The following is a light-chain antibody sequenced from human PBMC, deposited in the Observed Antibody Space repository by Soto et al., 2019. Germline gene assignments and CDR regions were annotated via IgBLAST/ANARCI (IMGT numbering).Light chain of an antibody. J-gene: IGKJ1*01. CDR2: GAS. CDR1: QSVGSN. V-gene: IGKV3-15*01. CDR3: QQYNNWQWT. Sequence: EIVMTQSPATLSVSPGERATLSCRASQSVGSNLAWYQQKPGQAPRLLIYGASTRATGIPARFSGSGSGTEFTLTISSLQSEDFAVYYCQQYNNWQWTFGQGTKVDIK.